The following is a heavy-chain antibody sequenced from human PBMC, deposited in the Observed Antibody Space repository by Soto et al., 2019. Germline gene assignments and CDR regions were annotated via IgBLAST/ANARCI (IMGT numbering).Heavy chain of an antibody. CDR1: GFTFSSYS. CDR3: AREPTVTTLYGMDV. D-gene: IGHD4-17*01. J-gene: IGHJ6*02. V-gene: IGHV3-48*02. Sequence: TGGSLRLSCAASGFTFSSYSMNWVRQAPGKGLEWVSYISSSSSTIYYADSVKGRFTISRDNAKNSLYLQMNSLRDEDTAVYYCAREPTVTTLYGMDVWGQGTTVTVSS. CDR2: ISSSSSTI.